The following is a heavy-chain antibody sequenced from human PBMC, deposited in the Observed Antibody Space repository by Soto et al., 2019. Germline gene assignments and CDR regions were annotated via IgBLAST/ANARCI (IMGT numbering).Heavy chain of an antibody. CDR1: GFTFSMFA. CDR3: AKERNFWSGAAGFDS. Sequence: GGSLRLSCVGSGFTFSMFAMSWVRQAPGKGLEWISSISGSGGSTYYADSVKGRFTVSRDNSKTTVFLQMNSLRTEDTAVYFCAKERNFWSGAAGFDSWGQGSPVTVSS. D-gene: IGHD3-3*01. J-gene: IGHJ5*01. V-gene: IGHV3-23*01. CDR2: ISGSGGST.